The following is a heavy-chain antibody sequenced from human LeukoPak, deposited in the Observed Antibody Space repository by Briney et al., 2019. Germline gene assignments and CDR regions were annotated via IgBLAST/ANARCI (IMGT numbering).Heavy chain of an antibody. D-gene: IGHD2-21*01. CDR2: INPSSGGT. Sequence: GASVKVSCKASGYTFTAYMHWVRQAPGQGLEWMGWINPSSGGTNYAQNFQGRVTMTRDTSTSTAYMELSRLTSDDTAVYYCARGWRSGAFDIWGQGTMVTVSS. CDR3: ARGWRSGAFDI. CDR1: GYTFTAY. J-gene: IGHJ3*02. V-gene: IGHV1-2*02.